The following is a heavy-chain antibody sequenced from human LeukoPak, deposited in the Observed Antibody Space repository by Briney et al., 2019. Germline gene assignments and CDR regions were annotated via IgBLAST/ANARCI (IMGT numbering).Heavy chain of an antibody. CDR3: ARLPPQYVFFDF. CDR2: INHSGRT. J-gene: IGHJ4*02. CDR1: GGSFSAYY. D-gene: IGHD4-11*01. Sequence: SETLSLTCAVYGGSFSAYYWGWIRQPPGQGLKWIGEINHSGRTNYNPSLKSRVTISVDMSKNQFSLRLSSVTAADTAVYYCARLPPQYVFFDFWGQGTLVTVSS. V-gene: IGHV4-34*01.